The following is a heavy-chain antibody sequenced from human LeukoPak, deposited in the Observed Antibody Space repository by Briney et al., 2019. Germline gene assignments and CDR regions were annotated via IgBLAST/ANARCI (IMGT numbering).Heavy chain of an antibody. D-gene: IGHD4-17*01. CDR3: ANLATVTTRGVFDI. CDR2: ISYDGSNK. Sequence: GGSLRLSCAASGFTFSSYGMHWVRQAPGKGLEWVAVISYDGSNKYNEDSVKGRFTISRDNSKNTLYLQMNSLRAEDTAVYYCANLATVTTRGVFDIWGQGTMVTVSS. CDR1: GFTFSSYG. V-gene: IGHV3-30*18. J-gene: IGHJ3*02.